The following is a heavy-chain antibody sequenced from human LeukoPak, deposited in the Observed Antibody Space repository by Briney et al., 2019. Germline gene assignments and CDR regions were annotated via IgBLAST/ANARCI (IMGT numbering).Heavy chain of an antibody. CDR1: GFTFSSYW. J-gene: IGHJ3*02. D-gene: IGHD5-18*01. V-gene: IGHV3-74*03. CDR2: INSDGSTT. CDR3: ATSGYSYGWAFDI. Sequence: GGSLRLSCAASGFTFSSYWMHWVRQAPGKGLVWVSRINSDGSTTTYADSVKGRFTISRDNAKNTLYLQMNSLRAEDTAVYYCATSGYSYGWAFDIWGQGTMVTVSS.